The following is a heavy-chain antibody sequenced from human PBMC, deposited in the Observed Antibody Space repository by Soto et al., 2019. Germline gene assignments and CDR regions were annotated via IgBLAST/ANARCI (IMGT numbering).Heavy chain of an antibody. D-gene: IGHD6-6*01. CDR1: GGSISSGGYY. V-gene: IGHV4-31*03. Sequence: PSETLSLTCTVSGGSISSGGYYWTWIRQHPGKGLEWIGYIYDSGTTYYNPSLKSRVTISVDTSNNQFSLRLTSVTAADTAVYYCASTIAVRNPWFVPWGQGTLVTVSS. J-gene: IGHJ5*02. CDR3: ASTIAVRNPWFVP. CDR2: IYDSGTT.